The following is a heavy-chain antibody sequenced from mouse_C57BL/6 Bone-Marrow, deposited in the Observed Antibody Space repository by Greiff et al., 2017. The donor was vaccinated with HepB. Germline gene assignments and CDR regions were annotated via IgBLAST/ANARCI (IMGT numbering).Heavy chain of an antibody. Sequence: VKLMESGAELVRPGASVKLSCKASGYTFTDYYINWVKQRPGQGLEWIARIYPGSGNTYYNEKFKGKATLTAEKSSSTAYMQLSSLTSEDSAVYFCARSITTVVVDWYFDVWGTGTTVTVSS. CDR2: IYPGSGNT. CDR3: ARSITTVVVDWYFDV. D-gene: IGHD1-1*01. V-gene: IGHV1-76*01. CDR1: GYTFTDYY. J-gene: IGHJ1*03.